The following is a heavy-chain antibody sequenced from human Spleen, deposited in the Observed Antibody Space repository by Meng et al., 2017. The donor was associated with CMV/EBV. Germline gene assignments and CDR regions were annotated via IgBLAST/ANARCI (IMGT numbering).Heavy chain of an antibody. J-gene: IGHJ6*02. V-gene: IGHV3-74*01. CDR2: INSDGSMT. D-gene: IGHD2-21*01. Sequence: ETLSLTFAASGFTLSLYWMHWVRQVPGKGLVWVSRINSDGSMTDYADSVKGRFTISRDNAKDTLFLQMNSLRVEDTAVYYCTGPGVWYYGMDVWGQGTTVTVSS. CDR3: TGPGVWYYGMDV. CDR1: GFTLSLYW.